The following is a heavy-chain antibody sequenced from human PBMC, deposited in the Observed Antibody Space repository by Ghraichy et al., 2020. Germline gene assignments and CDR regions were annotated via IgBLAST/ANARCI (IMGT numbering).Heavy chain of an antibody. CDR2: IGGDGSEK. Sequence: GGSLRLSCATSGFTFSDYWMTWVRQAPGKGLECVANIGGDGSEKNYVDSVKGRFTIFRDDAKNSLYLQMNSLRAEDTAVYYCARVGYCSGVGCQGRDWFDPWGQGTLVTVSS. D-gene: IGHD2-15*01. V-gene: IGHV3-7*04. CDR1: GFTFSDYW. J-gene: IGHJ5*02. CDR3: ARVGYCSGVGCQGRDWFDP.